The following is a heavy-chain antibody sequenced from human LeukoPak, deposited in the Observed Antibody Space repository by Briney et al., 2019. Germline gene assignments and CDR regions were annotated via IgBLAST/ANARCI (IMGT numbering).Heavy chain of an antibody. CDR3: ARDHSSGWYDYYYYGMDV. CDR1: GYTFTSYG. V-gene: IGHV1-18*01. J-gene: IGHJ6*02. CDR2: ISAYNGNT. D-gene: IGHD6-19*01. Sequence: ASVKVSCKASGYTFTSYGISWVRQAPGQGLEWMGWISAYNGNTNYAQKLQGRVTMTTDTSTSTAYMEPRSLRSDDTAVYYCARDHSSGWYDYYYYGMDVWGQGTTVTVSS.